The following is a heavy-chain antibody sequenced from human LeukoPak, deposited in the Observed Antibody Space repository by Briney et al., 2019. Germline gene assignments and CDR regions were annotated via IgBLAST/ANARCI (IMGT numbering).Heavy chain of an antibody. V-gene: IGHV3-49*04. CDR2: IRTTPYGGTT. CDR1: GFTFGDYA. J-gene: IGHJ6*02. D-gene: IGHD3-10*01. CDR3: TSLYGSGSYEVTFYYYGMDV. Sequence: GGSLRLSCSASGFTFGDYAMTWVRQAPGKGLEWVGFIRTTPYGGTTQYAASVKGRFTISRDDSKSIAFLQMNSLKTEDTAVYYCTSLYGSGSYEVTFYYYGMDVWGQGTTVTVSS.